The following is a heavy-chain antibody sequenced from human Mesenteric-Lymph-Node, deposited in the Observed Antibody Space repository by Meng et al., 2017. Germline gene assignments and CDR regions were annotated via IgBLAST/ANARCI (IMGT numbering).Heavy chain of an antibody. CDR1: GYTFSTYT. Sequence: QVQLVEYGCELKKPEGSGKGSGQASGYTFSTYTINGVRQAHGRGLEWMGWISTNTGTPTYTQGFTGGFVFSLDTSVSTAYLQISSLKDEDTAVYYCARGGNFDPWGQGTLVTVSS. V-gene: IGHV7-4-1*02. D-gene: IGHD2/OR15-2a*01. J-gene: IGHJ5*02. CDR3: ARGGNFDP. CDR2: ISTNTGTP.